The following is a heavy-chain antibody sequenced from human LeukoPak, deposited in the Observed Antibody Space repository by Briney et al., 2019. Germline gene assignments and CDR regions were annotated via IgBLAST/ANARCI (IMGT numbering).Heavy chain of an antibody. Sequence: PSETLSLTCIVSGGSINSYYWSRIRQPAGKGLEWIGRIYTSGSTNYNPSLKSRVTMSVDTSKNQFSLKLTSVTAADTAVYYCAKSNGYGLVDIWGQGTMVTVSS. CDR1: GGSINSYY. CDR3: AKSNGYGLVDI. D-gene: IGHD3-10*01. J-gene: IGHJ3*02. V-gene: IGHV4-4*07. CDR2: IYTSGST.